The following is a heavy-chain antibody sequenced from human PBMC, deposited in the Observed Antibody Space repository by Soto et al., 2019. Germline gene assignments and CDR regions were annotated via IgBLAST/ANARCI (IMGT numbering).Heavy chain of an antibody. J-gene: IGHJ4*02. CDR2: IYWNDDK. Sequence: SGPTLVNPTQTLTLTCTFSGFSLSTSGVGVGWIRQPPGKALEWLALIYWNDDKRYSPSLKSRLTITKDTSKNQVVLTMTNMDPVDTATYYCAKRSLSPYCDGGSCYSPCDYWGQGTLVTVSS. CDR1: GFSLSTSGVG. CDR3: AKRSLSPYCDGGSCYSPCDY. V-gene: IGHV2-5*01. D-gene: IGHD2-15*01.